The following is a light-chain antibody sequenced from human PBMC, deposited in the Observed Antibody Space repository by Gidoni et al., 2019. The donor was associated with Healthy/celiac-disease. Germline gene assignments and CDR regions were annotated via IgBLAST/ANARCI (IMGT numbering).Light chain of an antibody. CDR2: AAS. V-gene: IGKV1-39*01. J-gene: IGKJ1*01. CDR3: LQSSSSPRS. CDR1: QSIRSA. Sequence: DIQMTQSPSSLSASVGDRVTITCRASQSIRSALNWYRQKPGKAPELLIYAASSLQSGVPSRFSGSWSGTDCTLTISSLQPEDFASYYCLQSSSSPRSFXQXTQVEIK.